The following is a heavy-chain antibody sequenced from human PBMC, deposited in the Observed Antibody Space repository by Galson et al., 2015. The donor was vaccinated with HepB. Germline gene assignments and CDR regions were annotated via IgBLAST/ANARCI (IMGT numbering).Heavy chain of an antibody. Sequence: SLRLSCAASGFTFTVYAMSWVRQAPGKGLEWVSSISGSGGSTYYAGSVKGRFTISRGNSKNTLYLQMSSLRAEDTALYYCARDGSDFWSGYFYWGQGTLVTVSS. V-gene: IGHV3-23*01. D-gene: IGHD3-3*01. J-gene: IGHJ4*02. CDR3: ARDGSDFWSGYFY. CDR1: GFTFTVYA. CDR2: ISGSGGST.